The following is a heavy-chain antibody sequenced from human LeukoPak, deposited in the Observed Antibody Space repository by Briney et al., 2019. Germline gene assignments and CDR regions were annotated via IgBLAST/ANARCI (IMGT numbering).Heavy chain of an antibody. CDR2: FDPEDGET. CDR3: ATVRSDYGDYYYYYGMDV. J-gene: IGHJ6*02. CDR1: GYTLTELS. V-gene: IGHV1-24*01. D-gene: IGHD4-17*01. Sequence: ASVKVSCKVSGYTLTELSKHWVRQAPGKGLEWMGGFDPEDGETIYAQKFQGRVTMTEDTSTDTAYMELSSLRSEDTAVYYCATVRSDYGDYYYYYGMDVWGQGTTVTVSS.